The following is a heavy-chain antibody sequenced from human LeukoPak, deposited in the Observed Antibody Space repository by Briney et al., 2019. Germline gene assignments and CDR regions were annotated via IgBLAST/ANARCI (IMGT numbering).Heavy chain of an antibody. CDR3: AREGEIAAAGSAEYFQH. V-gene: IGHV1-2*02. CDR2: INPNNGGT. CDR1: GYTFTDYS. D-gene: IGHD6-13*01. Sequence: GASVKVSCKASGYTFTDYSIHWVRQAPGQGLEWMGWINPNNGGTNYAQKFQGRVTMTRDTSISTAYMELSRLRSDDTAVYYCAREGEIAAAGSAEYFQHWGQGTLVTVSS. J-gene: IGHJ1*01.